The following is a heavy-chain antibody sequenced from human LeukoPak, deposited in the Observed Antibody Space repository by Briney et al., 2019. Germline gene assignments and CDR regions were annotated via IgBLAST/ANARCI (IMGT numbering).Heavy chain of an antibody. Sequence: GRSLRLSCAASGFTFSTYEMHWVRQAPGKGLEWVAVISHDGNDQYYADSVKGRFTISRDNSKNALYLQMNSLRPEDTAVYYCARDRDCSRTSCFNAFDVWGQGTMAIVSS. CDR3: ARDRDCSRTSCFNAFDV. CDR1: GFTFSTYE. J-gene: IGHJ3*01. CDR2: ISHDGNDQ. D-gene: IGHD2-2*01. V-gene: IGHV3-30*04.